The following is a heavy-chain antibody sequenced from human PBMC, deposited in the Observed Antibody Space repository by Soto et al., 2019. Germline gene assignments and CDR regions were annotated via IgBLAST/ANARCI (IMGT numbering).Heavy chain of an antibody. CDR1: GSSLTRYW. Sequence: PVAPLKISCSGSGSSLTRYWISWLCQMPGKGLEWIGRIDPSDSYTNYSPSFQGDVTIPADKSIRTAYMQWSSLKASETAMYYCARGTVTTDYYYGMDVWGQGTTVTVSS. J-gene: IGHJ6*01. D-gene: IGHD4-4*01. V-gene: IGHV5-10-1*01. CDR2: IDPSDSYT. CDR3: ARGTVTTDYYYGMDV.